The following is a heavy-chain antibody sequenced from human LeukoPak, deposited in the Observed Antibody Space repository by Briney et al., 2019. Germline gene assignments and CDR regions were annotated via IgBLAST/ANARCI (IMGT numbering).Heavy chain of an antibody. V-gene: IGHV1-3*02. D-gene: IGHD4-23*01. CDR3: ARSPGGNARTWLAY. J-gene: IGHJ4*02. CDR1: VYTFTNYA. CDR2: TNGDTGNT. Sequence: ASAKVSCKASVYTFTNYALHWVRQAPGQRLEWMGWTNGDTGNTGFSQDFEGRVTITIDTSANTAYMEMNSLRSEDTAVYYCARSPGGNARTWLAYWGQGTLVTVSS.